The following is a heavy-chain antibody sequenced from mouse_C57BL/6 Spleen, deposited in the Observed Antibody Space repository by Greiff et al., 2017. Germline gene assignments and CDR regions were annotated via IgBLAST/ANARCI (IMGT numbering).Heavy chain of an antibody. D-gene: IGHD2-4*01. J-gene: IGHJ3*01. CDR1: GYAFSSSW. Sequence: QVQLQQSGPELVKPGASVKISCKASGYAFSSSWMNWVKQRPGKGLEWIGRIYPGDGDTNYNGKFKGKATLTADKSSSTAYMQLSSLTSEDSAVYFCARSSDDYDCAYWGQGTLVTVSA. V-gene: IGHV1-82*01. CDR2: IYPGDGDT. CDR3: ARSSDDYDCAY.